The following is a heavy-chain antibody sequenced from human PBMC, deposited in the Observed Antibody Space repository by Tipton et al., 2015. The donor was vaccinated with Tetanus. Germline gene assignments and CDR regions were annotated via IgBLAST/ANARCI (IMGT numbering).Heavy chain of an antibody. CDR1: GGSISSGGYY. CDR3: TRAVRTYDSSGSHANFGT. D-gene: IGHD3-22*01. CDR2: ISFSGNT. V-gene: IGHV4-31*03. J-gene: IGHJ4*02. Sequence: TLSLTCTVSGGSISSGGYYWSWIRQHPGKVLEWIGYISFSGNTYYNPSLKSRIIISVDTSKNQFSVRLSSVTAADTVVYYSTRAVRTYDSSGSHANFGTWGPGTQVTVPS.